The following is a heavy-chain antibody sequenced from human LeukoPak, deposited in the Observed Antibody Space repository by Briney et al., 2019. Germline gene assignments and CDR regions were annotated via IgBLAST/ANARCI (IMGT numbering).Heavy chain of an antibody. V-gene: IGHV3-21*01. CDR1: GFTFSSYN. D-gene: IGHD2-15*01. Sequence: GGSLRLSCAASGFTFSSYNMNWVRQAPGKGLEWVSSITSGSSYIYYADSVKGRFTISRDNSKNTLYLQMNSLRPEDTAVYYCARDLHCSGGSCYSGLHYWGQGTLVTVSS. J-gene: IGHJ4*02. CDR3: ARDLHCSGGSCYSGLHY. CDR2: ITSGSSYI.